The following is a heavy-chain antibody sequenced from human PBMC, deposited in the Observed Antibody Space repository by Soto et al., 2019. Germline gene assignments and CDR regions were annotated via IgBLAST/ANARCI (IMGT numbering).Heavy chain of an antibody. D-gene: IGHD2-2*03. J-gene: IGHJ3*02. V-gene: IGHV4-59*01. CDR3: ARDLGIGSGAFDI. CDR2: IYISGST. CDR1: GDSISDYY. Sequence: QVQLQESGPGLVKPSETLSLTCKVSGDSISDYYWGWIRQSPGHGLEWIGYIYISGSTDSNPSLQSRATILLDPSKNQFTLTLKSVTAADTAVYYCARDLGIGSGAFDIWGPGTVVTVSS.